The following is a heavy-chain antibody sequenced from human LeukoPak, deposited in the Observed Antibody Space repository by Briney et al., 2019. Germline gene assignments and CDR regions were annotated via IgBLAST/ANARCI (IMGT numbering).Heavy chain of an antibody. CDR3: ASARTPTDSGSYQRPNPDVAFDI. Sequence: GASVKVSCKASGYTFTSYAMNWVRQAPGQGLEWMGWINTNTGNPTYAQGFTGRFVFSLDTSVSTAYLQISSLKAEDTAVYYCASARTPTDSGSYQRPNPDVAFDIWGQGTMVTVSS. J-gene: IGHJ3*02. D-gene: IGHD1-26*01. CDR2: INTNTGNP. CDR1: GYTFTSYA. V-gene: IGHV7-4-1*02.